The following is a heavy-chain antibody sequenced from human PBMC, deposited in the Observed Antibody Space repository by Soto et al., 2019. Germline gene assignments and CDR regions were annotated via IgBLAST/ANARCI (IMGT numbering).Heavy chain of an antibody. D-gene: IGHD2-2*01. CDR2: ISASGATT. V-gene: IGHV3-23*01. CDR1: GFSFSTYA. J-gene: IGHJ3*02. CDR3: AKWTDTVVEAALAGGAFDI. Sequence: HPGGSLRLSCAAPGFSFSTYALTWVRQVPGKGLEWVSGISASGATTYYADSVKGRFTISRDNSKNTVFLHMTSLRAEDTALYYCAKWTDTVVEAALAGGAFDIWGQGTTVTVSS.